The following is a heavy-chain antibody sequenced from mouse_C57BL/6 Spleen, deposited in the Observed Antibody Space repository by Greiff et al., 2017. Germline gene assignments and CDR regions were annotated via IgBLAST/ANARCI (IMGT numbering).Heavy chain of an antibody. CDR2: IDPSDSYT. CDR3: ARRDYSNYVAY. Sequence: VQLQQPGAELVMPGASVKLSCKASGYTFTSYWMHWVKQRPGQGLEWIGEIDPSDSYTNYNQKFKGKSTLTVDKSSSTAYMQLSSLTSEDSAVYYCARRDYSNYVAYWGQGTLVTVSA. CDR1: GYTFTSYW. D-gene: IGHD2-5*01. J-gene: IGHJ3*01. V-gene: IGHV1-69*01.